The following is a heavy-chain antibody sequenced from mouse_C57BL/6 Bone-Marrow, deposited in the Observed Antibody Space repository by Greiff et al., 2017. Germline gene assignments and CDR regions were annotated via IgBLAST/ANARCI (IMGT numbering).Heavy chain of an antibody. CDR3: AKHDY. CDR1: GFTFSSYA. V-gene: IGHV5-4*03. CDR2: ISDGGSYT. Sequence: EVKLVESGGGLVKPGGSLKLSCAASGFTFSSYAMSWVRQTPEKRLEWVATISDGGSYTYYPDNVKGRFTISRENAKNNLYLQMGHLKSEDTAMYYCAKHDYWGQGTTLTVSS. J-gene: IGHJ2*01.